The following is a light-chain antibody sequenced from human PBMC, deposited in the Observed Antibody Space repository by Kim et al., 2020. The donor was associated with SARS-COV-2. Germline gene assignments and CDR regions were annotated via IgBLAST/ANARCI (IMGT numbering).Light chain of an antibody. Sequence: PGKTARMTCGGNNIGSKSVHWYQQKPGQAPVLVIYYDSDRPSGIPERFSGSNSGNTATLTISRVEAGDEADYYCQVWDSSSDHWVFGGGTKLTVL. CDR1: NIGSKS. CDR2: YDS. J-gene: IGLJ3*02. V-gene: IGLV3-21*04. CDR3: QVWDSSSDHWV.